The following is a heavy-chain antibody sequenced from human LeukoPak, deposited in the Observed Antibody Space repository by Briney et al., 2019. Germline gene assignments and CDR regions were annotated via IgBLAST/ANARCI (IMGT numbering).Heavy chain of an antibody. CDR1: GGSIGRGSYC. Sequence: SETLSLTCSVSGGSIGRGSYCWGWIRQSPGKGLEWIGSIYYSGSTNYNPSLKSRVTISLDKSKNQFSLKLSSVTAADTAVYYCARGWADIVVVPAAESGYFPHLDYWGQGTLVTVSS. CDR3: ARGWADIVVVPAAESGYFPHLDY. D-gene: IGHD2-2*01. V-gene: IGHV4-39*07. J-gene: IGHJ4*02. CDR2: IYYSGST.